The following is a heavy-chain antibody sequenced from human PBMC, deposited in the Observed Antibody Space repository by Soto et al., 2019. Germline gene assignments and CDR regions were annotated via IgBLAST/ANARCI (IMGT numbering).Heavy chain of an antibody. CDR1: GFTFTSSA. J-gene: IGHJ4*02. Sequence: ASVKVSCKASGFTFTSSAVQWVRQARGQRLEWIGWIVVGSGNTNYAQKFQERVTITRDMSTSTAYMELSSLRSEDTAVYYCAADPFPYDSSGPPFDYWGQGTLVTVSS. D-gene: IGHD3-22*01. CDR2: IVVGSGNT. V-gene: IGHV1-58*01. CDR3: AADPFPYDSSGPPFDY.